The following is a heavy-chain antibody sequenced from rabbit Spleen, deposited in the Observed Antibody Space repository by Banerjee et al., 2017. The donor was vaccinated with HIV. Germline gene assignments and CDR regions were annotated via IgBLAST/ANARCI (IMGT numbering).Heavy chain of an antibody. D-gene: IGHD8-1*01. CDR2: IYTGSGST. CDR3: ARDAGTSCSTYGMDL. J-gene: IGHJ6*01. V-gene: IGHV1S45*01. Sequence: EESGGELVKPEGSLTLTCTASGFSFSSSYWICWVRQVPGKGLEWIGCIYTGSGSTYSATWAKGRFTLSKTSSTTVTLQMTSLTAADTATYFCARDAGTSCSTYGMDLWGQGTLVTVS. CDR1: GFSFSSSYW.